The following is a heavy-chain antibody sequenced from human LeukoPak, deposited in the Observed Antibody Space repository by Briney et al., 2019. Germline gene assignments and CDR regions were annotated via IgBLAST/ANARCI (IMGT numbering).Heavy chain of an antibody. CDR2: TYYRSKWYN. CDR3: ARAEHCSGGSCYSNLFDY. CDR1: GDSVSSNSAA. Sequence: SQTLSLTCAISGDSVSSNSAAWNWIRQSPSRGLEWLGRTYYRSKWYNHYAVSVKSRIPINPDTSKNQFSLQLNSVTPEDTAVYYCARAEHCSGGSCYSNLFDYWGQGTLVTVSS. D-gene: IGHD2-15*01. J-gene: IGHJ4*02. V-gene: IGHV6-1*01.